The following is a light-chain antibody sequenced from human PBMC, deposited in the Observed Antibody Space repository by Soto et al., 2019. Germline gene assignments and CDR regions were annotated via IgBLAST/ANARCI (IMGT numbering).Light chain of an antibody. CDR3: QHYGSSPLYT. J-gene: IGKJ3*01. V-gene: IGKV3-20*01. CDR2: GAT. CDR1: QSVSSSS. Sequence: EIVLTQSPGTLSLSPGERATLSCRASQSVSSSSLAWYQQKPGQAPTLLIYGATSRATGIPDRFSGSGSGTDFTLTINRLEPEDFAVYYCQHYGSSPLYTFGPGTKVDIK.